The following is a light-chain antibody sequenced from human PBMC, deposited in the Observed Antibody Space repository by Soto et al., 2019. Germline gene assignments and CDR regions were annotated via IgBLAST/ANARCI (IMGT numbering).Light chain of an antibody. CDR1: SSDVGGHNY. CDR2: EVY. V-gene: IGLV2-8*01. J-gene: IGLJ1*01. CDR3: SSYVGTNSYV. Sequence: QSALTQPPSASGSPGQSVTISCTGTSSDVGGHNYVSWYQQYPGKAPKLIIYEVYKRPSGVPDRLSGSKSGNTAALTVSGLQAEDEADYYCSSYVGTNSYVFGTGTKVTVL.